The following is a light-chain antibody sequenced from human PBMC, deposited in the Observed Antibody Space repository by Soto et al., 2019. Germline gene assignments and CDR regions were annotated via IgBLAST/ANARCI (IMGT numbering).Light chain of an antibody. V-gene: IGKV3-15*01. Sequence: EIVMTQSPATLSVSPGERATLSCRASQSVSSNLAWYQQKPGQAPRLLIYGASTRATGIPARFSGSGSGTEFTLTISSLQSADFAVYYCQQYNNWPPGFTFGGGTKVEIK. CDR2: GAS. J-gene: IGKJ4*01. CDR1: QSVSSN. CDR3: QQYNNWPPGFT.